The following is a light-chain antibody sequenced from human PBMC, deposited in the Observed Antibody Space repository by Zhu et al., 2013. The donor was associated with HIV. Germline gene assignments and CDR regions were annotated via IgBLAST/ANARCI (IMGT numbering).Light chain of an antibody. CDR1: QSISSN. CDR2: SAS. Sequence: EIVMTQSPDTLSVSPGETATLSCRASQSISSNLAWYQQKPGQAPRLLIYSASTRATGIPARFSGSGSGTQFTLTISSLQSEDFAVYYCQQYGSSPRTFGQGTKVEIK. CDR3: QQYGSSPRT. J-gene: IGKJ1*01. V-gene: IGKV3-15*01.